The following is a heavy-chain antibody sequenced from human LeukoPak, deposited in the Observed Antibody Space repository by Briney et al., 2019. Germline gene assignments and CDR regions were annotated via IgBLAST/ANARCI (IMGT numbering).Heavy chain of an antibody. CDR3: ARLAVETRLEAGTDY. CDR2: ISGSGGST. CDR1: GFTFSSYA. D-gene: IGHD6-19*01. J-gene: IGHJ4*02. Sequence: GGSLRLSCAASGFTFSSYAMSWVRQAPGKGLEWVSAISGSGGSTYYADSVKGRFTISRDNSKNTLYLQMNSLRAEDTAVYYCARLAVETRLEAGTDYWGQGTLVTVSS. V-gene: IGHV3-23*01.